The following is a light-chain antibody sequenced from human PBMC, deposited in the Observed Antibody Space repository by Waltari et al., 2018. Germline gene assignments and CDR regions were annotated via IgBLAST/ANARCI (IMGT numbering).Light chain of an antibody. Sequence: SSELAQDPAMSVALGQTVRITCQGATLRSFRATWYQQKPGQAPVFVIYDQNNRPSGIPDRFSGSSSGNTASLTITGAQAEDEADYYCNSRDSSANLWVFGGGTKLTVL. J-gene: IGLJ3*02. CDR1: TLRSFR. V-gene: IGLV3-19*01. CDR3: NSRDSSANLWV. CDR2: DQN.